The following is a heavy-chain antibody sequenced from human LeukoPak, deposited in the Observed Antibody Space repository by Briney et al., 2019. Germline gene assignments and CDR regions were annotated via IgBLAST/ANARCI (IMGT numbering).Heavy chain of an antibody. D-gene: IGHD6-13*01. V-gene: IGHV4-59*08. CDR2: IHYSGST. Sequence: SETLSLTCTVSGGSISSYYWSWIRQPPGKGLEWIGYIHYSGSTNYNPSLKSRVTISVDTSKNQFSLKLSSVTAADTAVYYCARSAAAGTFVYYYYGMDVWGQGTTVTVSS. CDR3: ARSAAAGTFVYYYYGMDV. CDR1: GGSISSYY. J-gene: IGHJ6*02.